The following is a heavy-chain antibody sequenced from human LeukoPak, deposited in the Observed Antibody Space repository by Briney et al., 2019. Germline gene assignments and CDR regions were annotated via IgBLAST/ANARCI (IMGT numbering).Heavy chain of an antibody. CDR1: GYSFTNYW. D-gene: IGHD4-23*01. CDR3: ARRVATTEYFDF. Sequence: GESLKISCKGSGYSFTNYWIAWVRQMPGKGLEWMGVIYPGDSDTRYNPSFQGQVTISADRSFGTAYLQWSSLKASDSAMYYCARRVATTEYFDFWGQGTLVTVSS. CDR2: IYPGDSDT. V-gene: IGHV5-51*01. J-gene: IGHJ4*02.